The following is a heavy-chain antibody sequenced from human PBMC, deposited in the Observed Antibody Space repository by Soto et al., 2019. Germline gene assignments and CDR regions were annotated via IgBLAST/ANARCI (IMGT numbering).Heavy chain of an antibody. D-gene: IGHD6-13*01. CDR3: ARIITAAGGRRYFDL. CDR2: INSSSSYT. V-gene: IGHV3-11*05. CDR1: GFTFSDYY. Sequence: QVHLVESGGGLVKPGGSLRLSCAASGFTFSDYYMSWIRQAPGKGLEWVSYINSSSSYTNYADSVKGRFTISRDNAKNSLYLQMNSLRAEDTAVYYCARIITAAGGRRYFDLWGRGTLVTVSS. J-gene: IGHJ2*01.